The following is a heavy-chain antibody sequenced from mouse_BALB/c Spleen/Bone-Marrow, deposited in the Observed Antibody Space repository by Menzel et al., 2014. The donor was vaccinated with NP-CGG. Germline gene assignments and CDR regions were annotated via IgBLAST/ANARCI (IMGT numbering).Heavy chain of an antibody. D-gene: IGHD1-1*01. Sequence: EVQLQQSGPELVKPGASVKMSCKASRYTFTSYVLHWVRQKPGQGLEWIGFMNPFNDGTKYNEKFKGKATLTSDKSSSTAYMELGSLTSEDSAVYYCAREVVATDYFDYWGQGTTLTVSS. CDR1: RYTFTSYV. V-gene: IGHV1-14*01. J-gene: IGHJ2*01. CDR3: AREVVATDYFDY. CDR2: MNPFNDGT.